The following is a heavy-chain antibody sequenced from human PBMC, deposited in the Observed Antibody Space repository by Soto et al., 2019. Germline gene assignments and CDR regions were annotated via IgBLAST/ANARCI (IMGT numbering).Heavy chain of an antibody. CDR1: GFTFSSYA. J-gene: IGHJ3*02. CDR3: AKGRYFGSDAFDI. V-gene: IGHV3-23*01. D-gene: IGHD3-9*01. Sequence: GGSLRLSCAASGFTFSSYAMSWVRQAPGKGLEWVSAISGSGGSAYYADSVKGRFTISRDNSKNTLYLQMNSLRAEDTAVYYCAKGRYFGSDAFDIWGQGTMVTVSS. CDR2: ISGSGGSA.